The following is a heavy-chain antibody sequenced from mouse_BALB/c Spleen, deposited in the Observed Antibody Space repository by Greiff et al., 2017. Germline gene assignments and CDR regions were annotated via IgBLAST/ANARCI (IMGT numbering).Heavy chain of an antibody. Sequence: VMLVESGPGLVAPSQSLSITCTVSGFSLTGYGVNWVRQPPGKGLEWLGMIWGDGSTDYNSALKSRLSISKDNSKSQVFLKMNSLQTDDTARYYCARGGYGYDVWFAYWGQGTLVTVSA. J-gene: IGHJ3*01. CDR2: IWGDGST. CDR1: GFSLTGYG. CDR3: ARGGYGYDVWFAY. V-gene: IGHV2-6-7*01. D-gene: IGHD2-2*01.